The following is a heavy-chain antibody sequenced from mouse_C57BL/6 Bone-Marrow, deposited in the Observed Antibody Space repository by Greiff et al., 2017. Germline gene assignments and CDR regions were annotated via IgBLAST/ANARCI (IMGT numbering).Heavy chain of an antibody. CDR2: IDPETGGT. Sequence: VQLQQSGAELVRPGASVTLSCKASGYTFTDYEMHWVKQTPVHGLEWIGAIDPETGGTAYNQKFKGKAILTADKSSSTAYMELRSLTSEDSAVYYCTRGAIYYGNYFDYWGQGTTLTVSS. CDR3: TRGAIYYGNYFDY. D-gene: IGHD2-1*01. V-gene: IGHV1-15*01. CDR1: GYTFTDYE. J-gene: IGHJ2*01.